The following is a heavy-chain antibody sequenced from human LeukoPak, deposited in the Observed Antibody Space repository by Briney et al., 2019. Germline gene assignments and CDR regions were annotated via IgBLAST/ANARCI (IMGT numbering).Heavy chain of an antibody. Sequence: GGSLRLSCAASGFTFSRFRMHGVRQPPGKGLVWVSRIDTDGRTTTYADFVKGRFTISRDNAKNTVYLQINSLRAEDTAVYYCATLISFGKDYWGQGVLVTVSS. V-gene: IGHV3-74*01. J-gene: IGHJ4*02. D-gene: IGHD5-18*01. CDR2: IDTDGRTT. CDR3: ATLISFGKDY. CDR1: GFTFSRFR.